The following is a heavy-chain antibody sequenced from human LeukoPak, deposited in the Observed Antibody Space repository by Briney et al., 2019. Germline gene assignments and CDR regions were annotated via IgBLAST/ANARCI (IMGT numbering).Heavy chain of an antibody. V-gene: IGHV3-48*03. J-gene: IGHJ4*02. CDR3: AKGYDSSGYYYGHFDY. CDR2: ISSSGSTI. D-gene: IGHD3-22*01. CDR1: GFTFSSYE. Sequence: GGSLRLSCAASGFTFSSYEMNWVRQAPGKGLEWVSYISSSGSTIHYADSVKGRFTISRDNAKNSLYLQMNSLRAEDTAVYYCAKGYDSSGYYYGHFDYWGQGTLVTVSS.